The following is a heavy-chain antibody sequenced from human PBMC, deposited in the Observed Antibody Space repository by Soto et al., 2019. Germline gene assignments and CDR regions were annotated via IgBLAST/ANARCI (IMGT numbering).Heavy chain of an antibody. J-gene: IGHJ5*02. Sequence: QVHLVQPGAEVKKPGASVKVSCRASGGTFNTYGFNWVRQAPGQGLDWMGGIIPLFGTTTYAQNFQGRVTITADQSTATAYMEMSGLTSEDAAVYFCASGGEVAGWMALAAWAEGTLVSVST. V-gene: IGHV1-69*01. CDR1: GGTFNTYG. CDR2: IIPLFGTT. D-gene: IGHD6-19*01. CDR3: ASGGEVAGWMALAA.